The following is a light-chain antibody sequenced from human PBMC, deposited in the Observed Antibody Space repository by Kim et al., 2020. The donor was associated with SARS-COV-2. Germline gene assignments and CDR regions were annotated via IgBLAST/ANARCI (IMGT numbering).Light chain of an antibody. CDR3: QQTYSSPRT. J-gene: IGKJ1*01. Sequence: ESVGDRDTITCRARQYISSYLNWYQQKAGKAPNLLLYAASILQSGVPSRFSGSESGTDFTLTINSLQPEDFATYYCQQTYSSPRTFGQGTKVDIK. V-gene: IGKV1-39*01. CDR2: AAS. CDR1: QYISSY.